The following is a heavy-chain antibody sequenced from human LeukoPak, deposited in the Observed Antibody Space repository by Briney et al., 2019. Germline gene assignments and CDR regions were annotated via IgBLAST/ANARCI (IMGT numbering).Heavy chain of an antibody. J-gene: IGHJ4*02. V-gene: IGHV3-48*03. CDR3: ARVTYSSDYN. CDR2: ISSSGSTI. CDR1: GFTFSSYE. D-gene: IGHD3-22*01. Sequence: PGGSLRLSCAASGFTFSSYEMNWVRQAPGKGLEWVSYISSSGSTIYYADSVKGRFTISRDNAKNSLYLQMNSLRAEDTAVYYCARVTYSSDYNWGQGTLVTVSS.